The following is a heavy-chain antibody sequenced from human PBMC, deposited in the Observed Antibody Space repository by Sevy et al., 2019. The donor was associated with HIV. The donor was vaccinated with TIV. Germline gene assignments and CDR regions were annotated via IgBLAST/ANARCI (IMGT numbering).Heavy chain of an antibody. Sequence: GESLKISCKASGYSFTSSWIGWVRQMPGKGLEWMGIIYTTDSDARYSPSFEGQVTISVDKSISTAYLQWISLKASDTSMYYCARRGDICGWYHFDYWGQGTLVTVSS. V-gene: IGHV5-51*01. CDR3: ARRGDICGWYHFDY. CDR1: GYSFTSSW. J-gene: IGHJ4*02. CDR2: IYTTDSDA. D-gene: IGHD6-19*01.